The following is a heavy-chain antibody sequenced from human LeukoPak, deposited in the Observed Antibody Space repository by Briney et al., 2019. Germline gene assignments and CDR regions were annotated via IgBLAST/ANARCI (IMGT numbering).Heavy chain of an antibody. CDR3: AREGCSGGSCYSPWFDP. V-gene: IGHV1-2*02. Sequence: GASVKVSGKASGYTFTGYYMHWVRQAPGQGLEWMGWINPNSGGTNYAQKFQGRVTMTRDTSISTAYMELSRLRSDDTAVYYCAREGCSGGSCYSPWFDPWGQGTLVTVSS. J-gene: IGHJ5*02. CDR2: INPNSGGT. CDR1: GYTFTGYY. D-gene: IGHD2-15*01.